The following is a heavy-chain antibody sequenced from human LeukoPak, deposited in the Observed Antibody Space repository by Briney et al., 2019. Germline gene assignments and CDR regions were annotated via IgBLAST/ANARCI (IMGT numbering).Heavy chain of an antibody. D-gene: IGHD6-6*01. Sequence: NPSETLSLTCTVSGGSISSYYWSWIRQPPGKGLEWIGYIYYSGSTNYNPSLKSRVTISVDTSKNQFSLKLSSVTAADTAVYYCARGSARSGWFDPWGQGTLVTVSS. CDR1: GGSISSYY. CDR2: IYYSGST. V-gene: IGHV4-59*01. J-gene: IGHJ5*02. CDR3: ARGSARSGWFDP.